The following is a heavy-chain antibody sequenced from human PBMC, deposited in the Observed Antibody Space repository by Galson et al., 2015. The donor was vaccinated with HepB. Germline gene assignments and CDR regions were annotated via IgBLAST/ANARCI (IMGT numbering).Heavy chain of an antibody. CDR1: GYSFTHYW. V-gene: IGHV5-10-1*01. CDR3: GRQARVGRGQKDY. CDR2: IDPSDSYI. J-gene: IGHJ4*02. D-gene: IGHD3-10*01. Sequence: QSGAEVKKPGESLRISCKGSGYSFTHYWISWVRQMPGKGLEWMGRIDPSDSYINYSPSFQGHVTISTDKSISTAYLQWSSLKASDTAMYYCGRQARVGRGQKDYWGLGTLFTVSS.